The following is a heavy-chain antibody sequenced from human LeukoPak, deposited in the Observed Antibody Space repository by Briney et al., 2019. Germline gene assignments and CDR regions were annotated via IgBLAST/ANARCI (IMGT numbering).Heavy chain of an antibody. CDR2: INHSGST. V-gene: IGHV4-34*01. D-gene: IGHD3-3*01. CDR1: GGSFSGYY. CDR3: ARGDFWSGYYH. Sequence: SETLSLTCAAYGGSFSGYYWSWIRQPPGKGLEWIGEINHSGSTNYNPSLKRRVTISVDTSKNQFSLKLSSVTAADTAVYYCARGDFWSGYYHWGQGTLVTVSS. J-gene: IGHJ4*02.